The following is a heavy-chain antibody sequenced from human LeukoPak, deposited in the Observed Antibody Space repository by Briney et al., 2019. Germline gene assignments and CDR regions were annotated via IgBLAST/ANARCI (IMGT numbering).Heavy chain of an antibody. CDR1: GGSISSYY. CDR2: ICYSGST. Sequence: SETLSLTCTVSGGSISSYYWSWIRQPPGKGLEWIGYICYSGSTNYNPSLKSRVTISVDTSKNQFSLKLSSVTAADTAVYYCARDRTVTTTAAFYYYGMDVWGKGTTVTVSS. D-gene: IGHD4-17*01. CDR3: ARDRTVTTTAAFYYYGMDV. V-gene: IGHV4-59*01. J-gene: IGHJ6*04.